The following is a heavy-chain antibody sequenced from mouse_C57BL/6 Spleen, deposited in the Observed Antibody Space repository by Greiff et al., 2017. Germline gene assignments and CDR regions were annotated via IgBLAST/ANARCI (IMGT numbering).Heavy chain of an antibody. Sequence: VQLKESGAELVRPGASVKLSCTASGFNIKDDYMHWVKQRPEQGLEWIGWIDPENGDTEYASKFQGKATITADTSSNTAYLQLSSLTSEDTAVYYCTQLGRSWYFDVWGTGTTVTVSS. V-gene: IGHV14-4*01. CDR3: TQLGRSWYFDV. CDR1: GFNIKDDY. D-gene: IGHD4-1*02. CDR2: IDPENGDT. J-gene: IGHJ1*03.